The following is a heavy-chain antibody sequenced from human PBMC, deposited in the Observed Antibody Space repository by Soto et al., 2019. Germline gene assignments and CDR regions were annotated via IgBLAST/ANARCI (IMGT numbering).Heavy chain of an antibody. V-gene: IGHV1-18*04. D-gene: IGHD6-13*01. CDR3: ARVITGYSSSFYGMDV. J-gene: IGHJ6*02. CDR2: ISAYNGNT. Sequence: ASVKVSCKASGYTFTSYGVSWVRQAPGQGLEWMGWISAYNGNTNYAQKLQGRVTMTTDTSTSTAYMELRSLRSDDTAVYYCARVITGYSSSFYGMDVWGQGTTVTVSS. CDR1: GYTFTSYG.